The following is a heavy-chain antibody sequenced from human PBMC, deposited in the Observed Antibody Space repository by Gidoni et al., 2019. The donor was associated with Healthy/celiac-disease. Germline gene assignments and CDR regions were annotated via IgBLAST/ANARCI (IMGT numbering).Heavy chain of an antibody. CDR2: INAGNGNT. CDR1: RYTFTSYA. CDR3: ARGSPTTMVRGIADYFDY. J-gene: IGHJ4*02. D-gene: IGHD3-10*01. Sequence: QVQLVQSGAEVKKPGASVKVSCKASRYTFTSYAMHWVRQAPGQRLEWMGWINAGNGNTKYSQKFQGRVTITRDTSASTAYMELSSLRSEDTAVYYCARGSPTTMVRGIADYFDYWGQGTLVTVSS. V-gene: IGHV1-3*01.